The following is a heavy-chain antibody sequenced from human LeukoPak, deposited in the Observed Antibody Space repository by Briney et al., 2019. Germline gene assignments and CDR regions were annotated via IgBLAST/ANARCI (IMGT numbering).Heavy chain of an antibody. CDR3: ARVIVVGEGPRPSGAFDI. D-gene: IGHD1-26*01. CDR2: IYYSGST. J-gene: IGHJ3*02. Sequence: SETLSLTCTVSGGSISNYYWSWIRQPPGKGLEWIGYIYYSGSTNYNPSLKSRLIISVDTSKSQFSLNLGSVTAADTAVYYCARVIVVGEGPRPSGAFDIWGQGTMATVSS. V-gene: IGHV4-59*12. CDR1: GGSISNYY.